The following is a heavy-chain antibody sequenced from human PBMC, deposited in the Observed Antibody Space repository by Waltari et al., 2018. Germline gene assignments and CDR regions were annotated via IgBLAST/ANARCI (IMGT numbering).Heavy chain of an antibody. V-gene: IGHV1-2*06. Sequence: QVQLVQSGAEVKKPGSSVKVSCKASGGTFSSYAISWVRQAPGQGLEWMGRINPNSGGTNYAQKFQGRVTMTRDTSISTAYMELSRLRSDDTAVYYCASLVYGSSPGNYYYGMDVWGQGTTVTVSS. CDR1: GGTFSSYA. CDR2: INPNSGGT. CDR3: ASLVYGSSPGNYYYGMDV. D-gene: IGHD6-13*01. J-gene: IGHJ6*02.